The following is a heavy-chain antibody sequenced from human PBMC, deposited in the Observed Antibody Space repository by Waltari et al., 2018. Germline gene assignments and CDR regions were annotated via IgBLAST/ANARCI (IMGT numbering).Heavy chain of an antibody. Sequence: QVQLQESVPGLVKSSETLSLTCTISGGSISRGGYYWGWVRQPPGKGLEWIANIYYSGATYYSPSLRRRATISLDTSKNQFSMRLTSVTAADTAVYYCARALAPKWFDPWGRGTLVTVSS. CDR3: ARALAPKWFDP. J-gene: IGHJ5*02. CDR1: GGSISRGGYY. CDR2: IYYSGAT. V-gene: IGHV4-39*07.